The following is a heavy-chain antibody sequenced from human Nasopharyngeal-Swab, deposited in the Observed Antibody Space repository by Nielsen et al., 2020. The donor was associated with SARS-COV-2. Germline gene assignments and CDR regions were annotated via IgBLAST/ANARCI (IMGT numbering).Heavy chain of an antibody. Sequence: WIRQRPGKGPEWIGSIYYSGSTYYNPSLKSRVTISVDTSKNQFSPKLSSATAADTAVYYYARRVARAPRHEGDYYYGMDVWGQGTTVTVSS. CDR2: IYYSGST. CDR3: ARRVARAPRHEGDYYYGMDV. J-gene: IGHJ6*02. D-gene: IGHD3-16*01. V-gene: IGHV4-39*01.